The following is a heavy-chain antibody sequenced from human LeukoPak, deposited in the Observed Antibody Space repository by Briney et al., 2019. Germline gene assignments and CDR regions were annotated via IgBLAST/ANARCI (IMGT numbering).Heavy chain of an antibody. D-gene: IGHD6-19*01. V-gene: IGHV1-8*03. Sequence: AASVKVSCKASGYTFTTYDINWVRQATGQGLEWMGWMNPNSGYTGYAQKFQGRVTITRDTSISTAYMELSSLRSEDTAVYYCARVAGSIDHWGQGTLVTVSS. CDR1: GYTFTTYD. CDR2: MNPNSGYT. J-gene: IGHJ4*02. CDR3: ARVAGSIDH.